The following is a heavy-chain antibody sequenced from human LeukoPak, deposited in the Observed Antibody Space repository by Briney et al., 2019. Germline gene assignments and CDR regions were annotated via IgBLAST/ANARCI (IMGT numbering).Heavy chain of an antibody. Sequence: SETLSLTCTVSGGSISSYYWSWIRQPPGKGPEWIGYIYYSGSTNYNPSLKSRVTISLDTYKNQFSLKLSSVTAADTAVYYCARSHSADFDYWGQGTLVTVSS. J-gene: IGHJ4*02. D-gene: IGHD2-21*01. CDR1: GGSISSYY. CDR3: ARSHSADFDY. CDR2: IYYSGST. V-gene: IGHV4-59*01.